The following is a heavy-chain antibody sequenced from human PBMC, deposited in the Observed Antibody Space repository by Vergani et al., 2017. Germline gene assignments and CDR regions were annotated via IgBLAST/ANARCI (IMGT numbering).Heavy chain of an antibody. D-gene: IGHD5-18*01. CDR3: ARALDTAMVAFVGMDV. Sequence: QVQLQESGPGLVKPSQTLSLTCTVSGGSISSGGYYWSWIRQHPGKGLEWIGYIYYSGSTNYNPSLKSRVTISVDTSKNQFSLKLSSVTAADTAVYYCARALDTAMVAFVGMDVWGQGTTVTVSS. J-gene: IGHJ6*02. V-gene: IGHV4-61*08. CDR1: GGSISSGGYY. CDR2: IYYSGST.